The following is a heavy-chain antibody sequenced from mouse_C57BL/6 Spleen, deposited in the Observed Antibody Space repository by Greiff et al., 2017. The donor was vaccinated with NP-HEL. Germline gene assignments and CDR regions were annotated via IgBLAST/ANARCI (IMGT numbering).Heavy chain of an antibody. CDR2: IDPSDRYT. V-gene: IGHV1-50*01. CDR1: GYTFTSYW. CDR3: ARCTTVVAEYYAMDY. D-gene: IGHD1-1*01. Sequence: QVQLQQPGAELVKPGASVKLSCKASGYTFTSYWMQWVKQRPGQGLEWIGEIDPSDRYTNYNQKFKGKATLTVDTSSSTAYMQLSSLTSEDSAVYYCARCTTVVAEYYAMDYWGQGTSVTVSS. J-gene: IGHJ4*01.